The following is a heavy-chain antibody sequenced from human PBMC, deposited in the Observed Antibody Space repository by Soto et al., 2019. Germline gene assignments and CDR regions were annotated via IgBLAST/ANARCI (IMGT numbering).Heavy chain of an antibody. D-gene: IGHD5-12*01. Sequence: QVQLRQWGAGLLKPLETLSLRCAVYGESLSDYSWSWIRQSPEKGLGWIGEINHGGSTKSNPSLKSRVTISVDTSKNQVSLILTSATAADTAVYRCARGGGKSGYFFDYWGRGTLVTVSS. CDR2: INHGGST. J-gene: IGHJ4*02. CDR3: ARGGGKSGYFFDY. CDR1: GESLSDYS. V-gene: IGHV4-34*02.